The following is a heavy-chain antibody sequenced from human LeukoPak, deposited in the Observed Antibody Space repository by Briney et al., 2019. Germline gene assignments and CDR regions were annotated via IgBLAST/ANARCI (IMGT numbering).Heavy chain of an antibody. J-gene: IGHJ4*02. V-gene: IGHV4-39*01. CDR2: IYYSGST. CDR1: GDSIRRDNYY. Sequence: SETLSLTCTVSGDSIRRDNYYWGWLRQPPGKGLEWIGSIYYSGSTYYTPSLKSRVSISVDPSKSQFSLKLTSVTAADTAVYYCATHPSLDYWGQGSLVTVSS. CDR3: ATHPSLDY.